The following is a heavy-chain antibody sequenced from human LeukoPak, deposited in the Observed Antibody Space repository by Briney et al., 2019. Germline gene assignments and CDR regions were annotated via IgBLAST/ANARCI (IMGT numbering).Heavy chain of an antibody. Sequence: SETLSLTCTVSGDSISSRTYYWGWIRQPPGKGLEWIGSIYHSGSTYYNPSLKSRVTISVDTSKNQFSLKLSSVTAADTAVYYCARDRSIAVAGTHLDYWGQGTLVTVSS. CDR2: IYHSGST. J-gene: IGHJ4*02. V-gene: IGHV4-39*07. CDR3: ARDRSIAVAGTHLDY. D-gene: IGHD6-19*01. CDR1: GDSISSRTYY.